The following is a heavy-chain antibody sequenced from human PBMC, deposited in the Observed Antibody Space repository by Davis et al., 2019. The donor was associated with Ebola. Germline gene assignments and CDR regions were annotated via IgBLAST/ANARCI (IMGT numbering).Heavy chain of an antibody. Sequence: SETLSLTCTVSGGSISSYYWSWIRQPPGTGLEWIGYIYYSGSTNYNPSLKSRVTISVDTSKNQFSLKLSSVTAADTAVYYCARPSLVGAFEIWGQGTMVTVSS. D-gene: IGHD3-10*01. CDR2: IYYSGST. J-gene: IGHJ3*02. CDR1: GGSISSYY. CDR3: ARPSLVGAFEI. V-gene: IGHV4-59*01.